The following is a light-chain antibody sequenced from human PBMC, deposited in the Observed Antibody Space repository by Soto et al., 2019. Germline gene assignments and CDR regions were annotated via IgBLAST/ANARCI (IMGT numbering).Light chain of an antibody. CDR3: LQSLQSSRT. V-gene: IGKV2-28*01. CDR1: QSLLHYNGFNY. J-gene: IGKJ2*02. Sequence: EIVMTQAPLSLPVTPGEPASISCRSSQSLLHYNGFNYLDWYLQKPGQSPQLLIYLGSNRASGVHDRFRGSGSGTDVAPKISRVEAEDVGVYYCLQSLQSSRTFGQGTNLEI. CDR2: LGS.